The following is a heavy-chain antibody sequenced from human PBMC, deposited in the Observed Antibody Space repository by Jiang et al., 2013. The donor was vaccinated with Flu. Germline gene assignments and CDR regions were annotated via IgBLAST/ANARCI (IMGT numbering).Heavy chain of an antibody. CDR3: ARVRFLALGAFDI. Sequence: GGGVVQPGRSLRLSCAASGFTFSSYGMHWVRQAPGKGLEWVAVIWYDGSNKYYADSVKGRFTISRDNSKNTLYPQMNSLRAEDTAVYYCARVRFLALGAFDIWGQGTMVTVSS. CDR2: IWYDGSNK. J-gene: IGHJ3*02. D-gene: IGHD3-3*01. CDR1: GFTFSSYG. V-gene: IGHV3-33*01.